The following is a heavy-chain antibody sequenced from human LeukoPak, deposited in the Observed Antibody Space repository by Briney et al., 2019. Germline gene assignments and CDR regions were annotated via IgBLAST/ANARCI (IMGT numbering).Heavy chain of an antibody. CDR1: GYTFTSYG. J-gene: IGHJ5*02. CDR3: ARDRYYDILTVYNWFDP. Sequence: GASVNVSCKASGYTFTSYGISWVRQAPGQGLEWMGWISAYNGNTNYAQKLQGRVTMTTDTSTSTAYMELRSLRSDDTAVYYCARDRYYDILTVYNWFDPWGQGTLVTVSS. CDR2: ISAYNGNT. V-gene: IGHV1-18*04. D-gene: IGHD3-9*01.